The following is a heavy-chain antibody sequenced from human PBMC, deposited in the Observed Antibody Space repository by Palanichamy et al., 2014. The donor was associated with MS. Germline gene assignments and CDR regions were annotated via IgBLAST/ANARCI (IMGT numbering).Heavy chain of an antibody. D-gene: IGHD2-21*02. CDR1: GGPFNNYA. CDR3: ATDLLGSCGGDNCYFVS. J-gene: IGHJ4*02. V-gene: IGHV1-69*01. Sequence: QVQLVQSGAEVKKPGSSVKVSCKASGGPFNNYAINWLRQAPGHGLEWMGGVLNSINSVKLAQKFKGRVTIIADQSTSTAYMEVTSLTTDDTAVYFCATDLLGSCGGDNCYFVSWGQGTLVTVSS. CDR2: VLNSINSV.